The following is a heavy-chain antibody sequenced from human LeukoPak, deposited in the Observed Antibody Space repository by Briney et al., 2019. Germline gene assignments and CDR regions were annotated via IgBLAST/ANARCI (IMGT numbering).Heavy chain of an antibody. CDR3: AREAAVDRDAFDI. V-gene: IGHV1-8*01. D-gene: IGHD6-19*01. CDR1: GCTFTSYD. Sequence: ASVNVSCKASGCTFTSYDINWVRQATGQGLEWMGWMNPNSGNTGYAQKFQGRVTMTRNTSISTAYMELSSLRSEDTAVYYCAREAAVDRDAFDIWGQGTMVTVSS. CDR2: MNPNSGNT. J-gene: IGHJ3*02.